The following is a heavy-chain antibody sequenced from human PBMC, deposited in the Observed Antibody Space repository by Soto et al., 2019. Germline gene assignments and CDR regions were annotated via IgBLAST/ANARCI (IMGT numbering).Heavy chain of an antibody. CDR3: ARAGRYFDWLLIYYYYYMDV. J-gene: IGHJ6*03. D-gene: IGHD3-9*01. V-gene: IGHV3-48*01. Sequence: EVQLVESGGGLVQPGGSLRLSCAASGFTFSSYSMNWVRQAPGKGLEWVSYISSSSSTIYYADSVKGRFTISRDNAKNSRYLQMNSLRAEDTAVYYCARAGRYFDWLLIYYYYYMDVWGKGTTVTVSS. CDR2: ISSSSSTI. CDR1: GFTFSSYS.